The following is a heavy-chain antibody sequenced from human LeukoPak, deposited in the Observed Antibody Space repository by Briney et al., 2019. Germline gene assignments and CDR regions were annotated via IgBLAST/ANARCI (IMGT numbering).Heavy chain of an antibody. Sequence: GESLKISCKCSGYSFTCYWIGWVRQMPGKGVAWMGINYPGDSDTRYSPSFQGHVTISADKSISTAYLQWSSLKASDTAMYYCARPHGSIAAPYYFDYWGQGTLVTVSS. D-gene: IGHD6-6*01. V-gene: IGHV5-51*01. CDR2: NYPGDSDT. CDR3: ARPHGSIAAPYYFDY. CDR1: GYSFTCYW. J-gene: IGHJ4*02.